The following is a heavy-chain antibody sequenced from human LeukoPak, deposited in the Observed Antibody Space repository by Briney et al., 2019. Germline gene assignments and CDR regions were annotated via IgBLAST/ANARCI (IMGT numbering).Heavy chain of an antibody. CDR2: INHSGST. Sequence: PSETLSLTCAVYGGSFSGYYRSWIRQPPGKGLEWIGEINHSGSTNYNPSLKSRVTISVDTSKNQFSLKLSSVTAADTAVYYCARRDDDSSGYYYYYYGMDVWGQGTTVTVSS. CDR3: ARRDDDSSGYYYYYYGMDV. D-gene: IGHD3-22*01. CDR1: GGSFSGYY. J-gene: IGHJ6*02. V-gene: IGHV4-34*01.